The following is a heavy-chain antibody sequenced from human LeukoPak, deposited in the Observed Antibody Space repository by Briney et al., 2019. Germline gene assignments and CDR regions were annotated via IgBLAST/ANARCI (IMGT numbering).Heavy chain of an antibody. CDR1: GGSFSGYY. CDR2: INHSGST. CDR3: ARTTTVTTSAFDI. Sequence: SETLSLTCAVYGGSFSGYYWSWIRQPPGKGLEWIGEINHSGSTNYNPSLKSRVTISVDASKNQFSLKLNSVTAADTAVYYCARTTTVTTSAFDIWGQGTMVTVSS. J-gene: IGHJ3*02. D-gene: IGHD4-17*01. V-gene: IGHV4-34*01.